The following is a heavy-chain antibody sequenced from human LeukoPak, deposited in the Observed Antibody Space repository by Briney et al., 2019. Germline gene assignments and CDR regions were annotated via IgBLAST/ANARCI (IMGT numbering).Heavy chain of an antibody. CDR3: ARDPPTGYSSGWYFDY. CDR2: INWNGGST. V-gene: IGHV3-20*04. CDR1: GFTFDDYG. D-gene: IGHD6-19*01. J-gene: IGHJ4*02. Sequence: GGSLRLSCAASGFTFDDYGMSWVRQAPGKGLEWVSGINWNGGSTGYADSVKGRFTISRDNAKNSLYLQMNSLRVEDTALYYCARDPPTGYSSGWYFDYWGQGTLVTVSS.